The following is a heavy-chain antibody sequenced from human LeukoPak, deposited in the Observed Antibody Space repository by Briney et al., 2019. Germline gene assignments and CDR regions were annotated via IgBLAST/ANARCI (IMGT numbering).Heavy chain of an antibody. D-gene: IGHD3-10*01. J-gene: IGHJ4*02. V-gene: IGHV4-59*01. Sequence: PSETLSLTCTVSGGSISSYYWSWIRQPPGKGLEWIGYIYYSGSTNYNPSLKSRVTISVDTSKNQFSLKLSSVTAADTAVYYCASYYYGSGSKFDYWGQGTLVTVSS. CDR2: IYYSGST. CDR1: GGSISSYY. CDR3: ASYYYGSGSKFDY.